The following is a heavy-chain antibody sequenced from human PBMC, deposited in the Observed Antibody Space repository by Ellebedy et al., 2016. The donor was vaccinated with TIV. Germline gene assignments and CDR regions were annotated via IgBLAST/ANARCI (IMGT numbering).Heavy chain of an antibody. V-gene: IGHV5-51*01. CDR1: GYDFTNFW. CDR2: IYPGDSDV. CDR3: ARHMRSWYFDL. J-gene: IGHJ2*01. Sequence: GESLKISXKGSGYDFTNFWIGWVRQMPGKGPELMRIIYPGDSDVKYSPSFQGQVTISADKAISTAYVQWSNLRASDTAMYYCARHMRSWYFDLWGRGTLVTVSS. D-gene: IGHD3-16*01.